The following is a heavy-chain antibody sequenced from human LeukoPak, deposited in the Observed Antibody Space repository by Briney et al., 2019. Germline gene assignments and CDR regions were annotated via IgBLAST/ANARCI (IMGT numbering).Heavy chain of an antibody. Sequence: ASVKVSCKASGSTFPSHAITWLRQAPGQGPEWMGWISTSNGDKNYVQSLQGRITLTIDTSTTTAYMELRSLRSDDTAVYFCATRGITAARLDYWGQGTLVTVSS. CDR3: ATRGITAARLDY. V-gene: IGHV1-18*04. CDR2: ISTSNGDK. CDR1: GSTFPSHA. D-gene: IGHD2-2*01. J-gene: IGHJ4*02.